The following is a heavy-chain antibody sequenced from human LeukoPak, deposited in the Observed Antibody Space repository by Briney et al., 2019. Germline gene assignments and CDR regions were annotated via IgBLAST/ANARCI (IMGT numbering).Heavy chain of an antibody. Sequence: GGSLRLSCAASGSTFSDYYLSWIRQAPGKGLECVSYITNSGSTIYYADSVKGRFTISRDNAKNSLYLQMNSLRAEDTAVYYCAREYCRSTSCYGYPDYWGQGTLVTVSS. J-gene: IGHJ4*02. V-gene: IGHV3-11*01. CDR2: ITNSGSTI. D-gene: IGHD2-2*01. CDR1: GSTFSDYY. CDR3: AREYCRSTSCYGYPDY.